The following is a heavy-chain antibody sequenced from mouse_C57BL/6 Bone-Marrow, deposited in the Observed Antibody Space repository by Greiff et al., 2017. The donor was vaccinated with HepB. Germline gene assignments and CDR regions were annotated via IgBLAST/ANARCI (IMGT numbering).Heavy chain of an antibody. Sequence: QVTLKVSGPGLLQPSQTLSLTCSFSGFSLSTSGMGVGWIRQPSGKGLEWLAHIWWDDDKSYNPALKSRLTIFKDTSKNQVCLRIANVDTAATATYYCALMRIYCEYLFAYWGQGTLVTVSA. V-gene: IGHV8-8*01. CDR2: IWWDDDK. J-gene: IGHJ3*01. CDR1: GFSLSTSGMG. D-gene: IGHD2-4*01. CDR3: ALMRIYCEYLFAY.